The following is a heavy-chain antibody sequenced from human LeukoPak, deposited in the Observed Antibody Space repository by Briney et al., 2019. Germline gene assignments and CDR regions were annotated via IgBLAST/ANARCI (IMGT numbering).Heavy chain of an antibody. Sequence: GGSLRLSCAASGFTVSSNYMSWVRQAPGKGLEWGSVIYSGGSTYYADSVKGRFTISRDNSKNTLYLQMNSLRAEDTAVYYCARESGCGGDCYSDYWGQGTLVTVSS. V-gene: IGHV3-66*01. CDR3: ARESGCGGDCYSDY. D-gene: IGHD2-21*02. J-gene: IGHJ4*02. CDR1: GFTVSSNY. CDR2: IYSGGST.